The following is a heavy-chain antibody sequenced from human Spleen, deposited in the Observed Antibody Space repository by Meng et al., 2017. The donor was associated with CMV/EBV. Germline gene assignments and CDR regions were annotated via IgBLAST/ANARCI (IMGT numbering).Heavy chain of an antibody. J-gene: IGHJ4*02. CDR1: GYY. Sequence: GYYWSWTRQPPGKGLEWIGEINHTGSTSYNPSLKSRVTISVDTSKNQFSLKLSSVTAADTAVYYCARSGRQANCSGGTCHSLGFDYWGQGTLVTVSS. D-gene: IGHD2-15*01. V-gene: IGHV4-34*01. CDR3: ARSGRQANCSGGTCHSLGFDY. CDR2: INHTGST.